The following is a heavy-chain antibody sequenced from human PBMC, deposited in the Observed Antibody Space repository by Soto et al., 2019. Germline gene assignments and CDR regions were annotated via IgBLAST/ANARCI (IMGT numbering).Heavy chain of an antibody. CDR3: ARSPWSAPPSLIFDY. V-gene: IGHV1-69*06. D-gene: IGHD3-3*01. CDR1: GGTFSSYA. Sequence: SVKVSCKASGGTFSSYAISCVRQAPGQGLEWMGGIIPIFGTANYAQKFQGRVTITADKSTSTAYMELSSLRSEDTAVYYCARSPWSAPPSLIFDYWGQGTLVTVSS. J-gene: IGHJ4*02. CDR2: IIPIFGTA.